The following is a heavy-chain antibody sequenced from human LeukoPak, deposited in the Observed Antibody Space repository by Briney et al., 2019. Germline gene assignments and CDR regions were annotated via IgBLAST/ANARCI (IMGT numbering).Heavy chain of an antibody. J-gene: IGHJ4*02. CDR2: INPNSGGT. CDR3: ARSPSWSSSWYDY. D-gene: IGHD6-13*01. CDR1: GYTFTGCY. Sequence: GASVKVSCKASGYTFTGCYMHWARQAPGQGLEWMGWINPNSGGTNYAQKFQGRVTMTRDTSISTAYMELSRLRSDDTAVYYCARSPSWSSSWYDYWGQGTLVTVSS. V-gene: IGHV1-2*02.